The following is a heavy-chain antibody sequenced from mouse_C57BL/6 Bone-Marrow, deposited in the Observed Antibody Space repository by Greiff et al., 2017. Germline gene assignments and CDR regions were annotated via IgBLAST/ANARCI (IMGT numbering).Heavy chain of an antibody. Sequence: VMLVESGPELVKPGASVKLSCKASGYTFTRYDINWVKQRPGQGLEWIGWIYPRDGSTKYNEKFKGKAPLTVDTSASTAYMELHSLTSEVSAVYFCARRTVRYFDVWGTGTTVTVSS. CDR3: ARRTVRYFDV. CDR2: IYPRDGST. J-gene: IGHJ1*03. CDR1: GYTFTRYD. D-gene: IGHD1-1*01. V-gene: IGHV1-85*01.